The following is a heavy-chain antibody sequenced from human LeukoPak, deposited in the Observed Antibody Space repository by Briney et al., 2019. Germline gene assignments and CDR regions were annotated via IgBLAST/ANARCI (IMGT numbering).Heavy chain of an antibody. D-gene: IGHD6-19*01. V-gene: IGHV4-59*08. CDR3: ARHVPDISVAPSRDAFDI. CDR2: IYYSGNI. CDR1: GDSITNYY. J-gene: IGHJ3*02. Sequence: SETLSLTCTVSGDSITNYYWSWIRQPPGKGLEWIGYIYYSGNINYNPSHKSRVTISVDTSKNRFSLKLSSVTAADTAVYYCARHVPDISVAPSRDAFDIWGRGTTVTVSS.